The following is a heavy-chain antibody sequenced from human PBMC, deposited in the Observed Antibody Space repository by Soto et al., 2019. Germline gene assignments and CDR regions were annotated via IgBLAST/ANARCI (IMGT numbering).Heavy chain of an antibody. CDR2: INGDGSST. D-gene: IGHD3-10*01. CDR1: GFIYSNYW. Sequence: GGSLRLSCAASGFIYSNYWMHWVRQVPGKGLVWVSRINGDGSSTNYADSVKGRFTISRDNAKNTVYLHMNTLRAEDTAVYYCARGARGFYYFDYWGQGILVTVPQ. V-gene: IGHV3-74*01. J-gene: IGHJ4*02. CDR3: ARGARGFYYFDY.